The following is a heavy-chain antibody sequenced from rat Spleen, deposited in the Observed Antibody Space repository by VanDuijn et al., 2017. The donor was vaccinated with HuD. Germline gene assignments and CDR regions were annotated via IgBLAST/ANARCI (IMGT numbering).Heavy chain of an antibody. Sequence: EVQLVESGGGLVQPGRSLKLSCAASGFTFSNYGMHWIRQAPTKGLEWVASISPSGGSTYCRDSVKGRFTISRDDAKNTQYLQMDSLRSEDTATYYCARQALRYNSGYGNWFAYWGQGTPVTVSS. CDR2: ISPSGGST. V-gene: IGHV5-19*01. J-gene: IGHJ3*01. CDR3: ARQALRYNSGYGNWFAY. D-gene: IGHD4-3*01. CDR1: GFTFSNYG.